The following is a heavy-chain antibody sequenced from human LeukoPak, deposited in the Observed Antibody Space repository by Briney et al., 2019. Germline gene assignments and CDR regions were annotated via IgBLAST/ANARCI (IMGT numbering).Heavy chain of an antibody. CDR1: GFTFSSYS. V-gene: IGHV3-21*04. Sequence: GGSLRLSCAASGFTFSSYSMNWVRQAPGKGLEWVSSISSSSSYIYYADSVKGRFTISRDNAKNSLYLQMNSLRAEDTAVYYCARNSGYDLPFDYWGQGTLVTVSS. CDR2: ISSSSSYI. D-gene: IGHD5-12*01. J-gene: IGHJ4*02. CDR3: ARNSGYDLPFDY.